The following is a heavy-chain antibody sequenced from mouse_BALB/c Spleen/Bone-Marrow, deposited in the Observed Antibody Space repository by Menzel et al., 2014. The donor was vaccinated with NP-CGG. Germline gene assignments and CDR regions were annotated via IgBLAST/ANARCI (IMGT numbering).Heavy chain of an antibody. CDR3: ARAGPSGY. D-gene: IGHD4-1*01. V-gene: IGHV1-82*01. CDR2: IYPGDGDT. J-gene: IGHJ3*02. CDR1: GYAFSISW. Sequence: QXQXQQSGPELVKPGASVKISCKASGYAFSISWMNWVKRRPGQGLEWIGRIYPGDGDTNYNGKFKGKATLTADKSSSAAYMQLSSLTSLDSAVYFCARAGPSGYWGQGTLVTXSA.